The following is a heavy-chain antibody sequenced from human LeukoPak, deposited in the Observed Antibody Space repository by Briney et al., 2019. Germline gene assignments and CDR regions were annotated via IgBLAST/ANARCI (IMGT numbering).Heavy chain of an antibody. CDR3: ARAHDYGDYKNWFDP. D-gene: IGHD4-17*01. CDR2: IYFSGNT. Sequence: SQTLSLTCTVSGGSISSGGYYWSWIRQHPGKGLEWIGYIYFSGNTNYNPSLKSRVTISVDTSKKRFSLKLRSVTAADTAVYYCARAHDYGDYKNWFDPWGQGTLVTVSS. V-gene: IGHV4-61*08. CDR1: GGSISSGGYY. J-gene: IGHJ5*02.